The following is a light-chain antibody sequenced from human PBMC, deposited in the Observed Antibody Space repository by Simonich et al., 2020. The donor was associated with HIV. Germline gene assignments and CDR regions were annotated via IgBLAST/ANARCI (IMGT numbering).Light chain of an antibody. J-gene: IGKJ2*01. Sequence: EIVMTQSPATLSVSPGERATLSCRASQSVSSNLAWYQQKPGQAPRLLIYCASTRANGIPARFSGSGSGTEFTLTISSLQSEDFAVYYCQQYNNWPPYTFGQGTKLEIK. CDR1: QSVSSN. CDR3: QQYNNWPPYT. CDR2: CAS. V-gene: IGKV3-15*01.